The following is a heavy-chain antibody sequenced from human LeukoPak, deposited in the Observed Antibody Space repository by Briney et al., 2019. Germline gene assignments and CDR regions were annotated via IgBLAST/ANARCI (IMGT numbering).Heavy chain of an antibody. J-gene: IGHJ6*02. CDR1: GFTFSSYG. Sequence: GGSRRLSCAASGFTFSSYGMHWVRQAPGKGLEWVAVISYDGSNKYYADSVKGRFTISRDNSKNTLYLQMNSLRAEDTAVYYCARDRIVLGVYGYYYYGMDVWGQGTTVTVSS. CDR3: ARDRIVLGVYGYYYYGMDV. D-gene: IGHD2-8*01. CDR2: ISYDGSNK. V-gene: IGHV3-30*03.